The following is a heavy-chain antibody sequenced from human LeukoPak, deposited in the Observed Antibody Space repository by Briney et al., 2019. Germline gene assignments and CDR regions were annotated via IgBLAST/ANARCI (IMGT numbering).Heavy chain of an antibody. V-gene: IGHV3-43*02. CDR3: AKDPQPTSAYDAFDI. D-gene: IGHD5-12*01. CDR1: GGSISSYY. CDR2: ITRDGGST. Sequence: ETLSLTCTVSGGSISSYYWGWIRQPPGKGLEWVSLITRDGGSTYYADSVKGRFTISRDNSKNSLYLQMNSLRTEDTALYYCAKDPQPTSAYDAFDIWGQGTMVTVCS. J-gene: IGHJ3*02.